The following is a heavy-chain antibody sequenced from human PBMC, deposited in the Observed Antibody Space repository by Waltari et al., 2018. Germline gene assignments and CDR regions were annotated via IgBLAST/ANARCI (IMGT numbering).Heavy chain of an antibody. CDR3: ARGRLMVARRFFDF. D-gene: IGHD2-15*01. CDR2: ILKDGNEK. V-gene: IGHV3-7*01. J-gene: IGHJ4*02. Sequence: EVQLVESGGGLVQPGGYLRLSCAASGFTFSYYGMSWVRQTPGKGVAWVAYILKDGNEKDDVDSVRGRFTIFRDNAKNSLYLQMNSLRGEDTAVYYCARGRLMVARRFFDFWGQGTLVTVSS. CDR1: GFTFSYYG.